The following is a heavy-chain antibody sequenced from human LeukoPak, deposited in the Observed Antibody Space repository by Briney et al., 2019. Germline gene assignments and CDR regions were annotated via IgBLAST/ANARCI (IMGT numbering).Heavy chain of an antibody. CDR3: ASGYDFSSGPKRGFDY. D-gene: IGHD3-3*01. CDR1: GFTFTNYG. Sequence: GGSLRLSCAASGFTFTNYGMNWVRQAPGKGLEWVSYISSGGSDIYYADSVKGRFTISRDSAKRSVFLQMTSLRAEDTALYYCASGYDFSSGPKRGFDYWGQGTLVTVSS. J-gene: IGHJ4*02. CDR2: ISSGGSDI. V-gene: IGHV3-48*01.